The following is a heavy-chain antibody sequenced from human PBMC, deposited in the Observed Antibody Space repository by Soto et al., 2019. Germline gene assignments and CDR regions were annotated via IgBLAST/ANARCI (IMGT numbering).Heavy chain of an antibody. CDR2: IIPILGIA. V-gene: IGHV1-69*02. J-gene: IGHJ4*02. CDR1: GGTFSSYT. Sequence: QVQLVQSGAEVKKPGSSVKVSCKASGGTFSSYTISWVRQAPGQGLEWMGRIIPILGIANYAQKFQGRVTITADKSTSTAYMELSSLRSEDTAVYYCRDCGYEDLFDFWGQGTLVTVSS. D-gene: IGHD5-12*01. CDR3: RDCGYEDLFDF.